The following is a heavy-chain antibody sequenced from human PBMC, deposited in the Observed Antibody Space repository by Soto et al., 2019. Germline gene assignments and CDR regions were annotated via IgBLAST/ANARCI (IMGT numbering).Heavy chain of an antibody. V-gene: IGHV4-4*07. Sequence: SETLSLTCTVSGASITGSFFWSWIRQPAGKGLEWIGRFSLSGTTNYNPSLRSRVTRSADVSKNQFSLRLTSVTAADTALYYCARGMTPPGAPAWYYFDSWGQGTLVTVSS. CDR3: ARGMTPPGAPAWYYFDS. D-gene: IGHD2-8*02. CDR2: FSLSGTT. J-gene: IGHJ4*02. CDR1: GASITGSFF.